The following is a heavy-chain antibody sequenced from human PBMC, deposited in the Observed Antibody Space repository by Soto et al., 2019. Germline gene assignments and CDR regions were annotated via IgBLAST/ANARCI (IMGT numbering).Heavy chain of an antibody. V-gene: IGHV4-34*01. CDR2: INHSGST. J-gene: IGHJ4*02. CDR1: GGSFSGYY. CDR3: ARGRRGSGWPYFDY. Sequence: SETLSLTCAVYGGSFSGYYWSWIRQPPGKGLEWIGEINHSGSTNYNPSLKSRVTISVDTSKNQFSLKLSSVTAADTAVYYCARGRRGSGWPYFDYWGQGTLVTVSS. D-gene: IGHD6-19*01.